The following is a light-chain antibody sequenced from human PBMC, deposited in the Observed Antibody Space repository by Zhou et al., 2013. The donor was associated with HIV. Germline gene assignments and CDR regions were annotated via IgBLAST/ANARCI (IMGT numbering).Light chain of an antibody. V-gene: IGKV1-8*01. J-gene: IGKJ1*01. Sequence: AIVITQSPSSLSASTGDRVSITCRASQDISTYLAWYQQRPGKAPKLLIYGASTLQGGVPSRFSGSGSGANFTLTISCLQSEDFATYYCQQYYNYPRTFGQGTQGGNQT. CDR3: QQYYNYPRT. CDR1: QDISTY. CDR2: GAS.